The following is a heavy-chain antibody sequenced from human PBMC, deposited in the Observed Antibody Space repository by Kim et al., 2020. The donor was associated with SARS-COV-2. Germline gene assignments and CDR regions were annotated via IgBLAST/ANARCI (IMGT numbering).Heavy chain of an antibody. V-gene: IGHV4-59*13. CDR1: GGSISSYY. CDR2: IYYSGST. Sequence: SETLSLTCTVSGGSISSYYWSWIRQPPRKGLEWIGYIYYSGSTNYNHSLKSRVTISVDTSKNQFSLKLSSVTAADTAVYYCARDLWDYYDSSGYSTDAFYIWGPGKMVTVSS. CDR3: ARDLWDYYDSSGYSTDAFYI. D-gene: IGHD3-22*01. J-gene: IGHJ3*02.